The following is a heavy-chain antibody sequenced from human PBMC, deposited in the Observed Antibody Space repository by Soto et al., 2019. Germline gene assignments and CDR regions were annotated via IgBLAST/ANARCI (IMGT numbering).Heavy chain of an antibody. D-gene: IGHD4-17*01. CDR3: ARAVNKDY. J-gene: IGHJ4*02. CDR1: GFTFSDYY. V-gene: IGHV3-11*06. CDR2: ISSSSSYT. Sequence: QVQRVESGGGLVKPGVSLRLSCAASGFTFSDYYMSWIRQAPGKGLEWVSYISSSSSYTNYADSLKGRFTISRDNAKNSLYLQMNSRRADYTAVYYCARAVNKDYRGQGTVVTVST.